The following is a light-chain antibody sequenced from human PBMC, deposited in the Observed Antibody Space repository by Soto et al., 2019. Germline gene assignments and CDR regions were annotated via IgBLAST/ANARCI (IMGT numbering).Light chain of an antibody. CDR1: QSVSSSY. CDR2: GAS. CDR3: QQYGSSPPT. V-gene: IGKV3-20*01. Sequence: EIVLTQSPGTPSLSPGERATLSFRASQSVSSSYLAWYQQKPGQAPRLLIYGASSRATGTPDRFSGSGSGTDFTLTINRLEPEDFALYYCQQYGSSPPTFGQGTKVDIK. J-gene: IGKJ1*01.